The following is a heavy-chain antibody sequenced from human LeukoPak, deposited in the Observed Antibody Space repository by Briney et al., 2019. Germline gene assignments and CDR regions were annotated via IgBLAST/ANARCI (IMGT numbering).Heavy chain of an antibody. D-gene: IGHD2-15*01. CDR2: ISSSSSTI. CDR1: GFTFSSYS. CDR3: ARQRQGSFDY. J-gene: IGHJ4*02. V-gene: IGHV3-48*02. Sequence: GESLILSCAASGFTFSSYSMNWVRQAPGKGLEWVSYISSSSSTIHYADSLKGRFTISRDNAKNSLYLQMNSLRDEDTAVYYCARQRQGSFDYWGQGTLVTVSS.